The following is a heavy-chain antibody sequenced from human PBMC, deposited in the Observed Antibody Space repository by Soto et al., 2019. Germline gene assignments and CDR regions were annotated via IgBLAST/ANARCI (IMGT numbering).Heavy chain of an antibody. D-gene: IGHD2-8*01. CDR2: ISPNGDST. J-gene: IGHJ3*01. CDR1: GFTFNNYA. Sequence: EVQLLESGGGLVQPGGSLRLACAASGFTFNNYAMNWVRQAPGRGLEWVSIISPNGDSTYYADSVKGRFTISRDNSQNTVFQQMNSLRAEDTAIYFCAKVRLTDYLRYAPHLWGQGTLVTVSS. V-gene: IGHV3-23*01. CDR3: AKVRLTDYLRYAPHL.